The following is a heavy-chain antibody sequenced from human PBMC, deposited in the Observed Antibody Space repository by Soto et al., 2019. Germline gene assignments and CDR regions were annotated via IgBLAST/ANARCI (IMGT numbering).Heavy chain of an antibody. D-gene: IGHD3-22*01. J-gene: IGHJ6*02. CDR1: GFTFSSYA. CDR2: ISYDGSNK. Sequence: PGGSLRLSCAASGFTFSSYAMHWVRQAPGKGLEWVAVISYDGSNKYYADSVKGRFTISRDNSKNTLYLKMNSLRAEDTAVYYCARDWFRITMIVVVITGGMDVWGQGTTVTVSS. V-gene: IGHV3-30-3*01. CDR3: ARDWFRITMIVVVITGGMDV.